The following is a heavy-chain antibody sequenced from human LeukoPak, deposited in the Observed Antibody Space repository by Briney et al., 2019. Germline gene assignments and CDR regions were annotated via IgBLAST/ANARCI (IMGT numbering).Heavy chain of an antibody. CDR2: INPSGGST. V-gene: IGHV1-46*01. CDR1: GYTFTSYY. CDR3: ARDHRTYYYDSSGTFDY. Sequence: ASVKVSCKASGYTFTSYYMHWVRQAPGQGLEWMGIINPSGGSTSYAQKFQGRVTMTRDMSTSTVYMGMSSLRSDDTAVYYCARDHRTYYYDSSGTFDYWGQGTLVTVSS. D-gene: IGHD3-22*01. J-gene: IGHJ4*02.